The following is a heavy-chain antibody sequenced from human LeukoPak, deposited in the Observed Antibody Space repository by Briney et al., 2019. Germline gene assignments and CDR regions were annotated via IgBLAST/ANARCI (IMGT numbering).Heavy chain of an antibody. Sequence: PGGSLRLSCAASGFTFSSYGMNWVRQAPGTGLEWVSYVSPSSSSIYYADSVKGRFTISRDSAKNSLYLQMNSLRAEDTAVYYCAREHTPYGSGCTAAYWGQGTLVTVSS. CDR1: GFTFSSYG. CDR3: AREHTPYGSGCTAAY. CDR2: VSPSSSSI. D-gene: IGHD6-19*01. V-gene: IGHV3-48*01. J-gene: IGHJ4*02.